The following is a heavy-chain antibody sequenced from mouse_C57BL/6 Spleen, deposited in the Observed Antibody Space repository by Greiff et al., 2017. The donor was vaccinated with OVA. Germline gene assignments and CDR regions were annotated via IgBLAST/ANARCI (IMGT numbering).Heavy chain of an antibody. D-gene: IGHD2-2*01. CDR3: ARGGGYDEEGGFAY. J-gene: IGHJ3*01. V-gene: IGHV1-55*01. CDR2: IYPGSGST. CDR1: GYTFTSYW. Sequence: QVQLQQPGAELVKPGASVKMSCKASGYTFTSYWITWVKQRPGQGLEWIGDIYPGSGSTNYNEKFKSKATLTVDTSSSTAYMQLSSLTSEDSAVYYCARGGGYDEEGGFAYWGQGTLGTV.